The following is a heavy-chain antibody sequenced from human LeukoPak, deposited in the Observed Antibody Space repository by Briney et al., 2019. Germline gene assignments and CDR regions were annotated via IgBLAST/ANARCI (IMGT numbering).Heavy chain of an antibody. D-gene: IGHD3-22*01. V-gene: IGHV4-59*01. CDR2: IYYSGST. J-gene: IGHJ4*02. CDR1: GGSISSYY. CDR3: ARTYYYDSSGYYD. Sequence: PSETLSLTCTDSGGSISSYYWSWIRQPPGKGLEWIGYIYYSGSTNYNPSLKSRVTISVDTSKNLFSLKLSSVTAADTAVYYCARTYYYDSSGYYDWGQGTLVTVSS.